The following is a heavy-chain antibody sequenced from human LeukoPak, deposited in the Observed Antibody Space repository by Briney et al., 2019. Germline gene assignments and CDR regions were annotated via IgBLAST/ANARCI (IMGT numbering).Heavy chain of an antibody. D-gene: IGHD3-10*01. J-gene: IGHJ4*02. Sequence: GGSLRLSCAASGFSFSRAWMSWLRRAPGKGLEWVAYINHEGTEKDYLDSVRGRFTISRDNAQNSLFLHMNSLRAEDTAIYYCVTGGHYYGNWGQGTLVTVSS. CDR2: INHEGTEK. CDR3: VTGGHYYGN. CDR1: GFSFSRAW. V-gene: IGHV3-7*05.